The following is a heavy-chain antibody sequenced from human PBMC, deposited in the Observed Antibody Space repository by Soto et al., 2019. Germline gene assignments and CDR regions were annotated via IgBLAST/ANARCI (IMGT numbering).Heavy chain of an antibody. Sequence: PSETLSLTCTVSGGSISSDSYYWGWIRQSPEKGLEWIASISYSGSTYYNPSLKSRVTISLDKSKGQFSLNVKSVTAADTAVYYCSGEGAEIEYWGLGTLVTVSS. J-gene: IGHJ4*02. CDR2: ISYSGST. D-gene: IGHD7-27*01. CDR3: SGEGAEIEY. CDR1: GGSISSDSYY. V-gene: IGHV4-39*07.